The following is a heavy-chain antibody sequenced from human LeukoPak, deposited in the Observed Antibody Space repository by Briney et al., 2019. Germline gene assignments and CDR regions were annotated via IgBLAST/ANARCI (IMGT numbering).Heavy chain of an antibody. CDR3: ARDRGFGQADV. D-gene: IGHD3-10*01. CDR1: EFIFSDYW. CDR2: IKQDGGEK. J-gene: IGHJ6*04. V-gene: IGHV3-7*01. Sequence: GGSLRLSCVASEFIFSDYWMSWVRQAPGKGLEWVANIKQDGGEKYYVDSVKGRFTISRDNAKNSLYLQMNSLRAEDTAVYYCARDRGFGQADVWGKGTTVTVSS.